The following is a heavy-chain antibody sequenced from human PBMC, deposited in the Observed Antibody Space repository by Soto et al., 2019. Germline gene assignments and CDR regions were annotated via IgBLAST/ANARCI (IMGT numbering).Heavy chain of an antibody. Sequence: EVQLLESGGDLVQPGGSLRLSCAASEFTFSSYAMSWVRQAPGKGLEWVSGISNSGVNTYYAYSVKGRFTISRDNSKNTPYLQMNGLSAEDTALYYCARDRYPAVTASPTFDYWVQGTMVTVS. CDR1: EFTFSSYA. CDR2: ISNSGVNT. J-gene: IGHJ4*02. D-gene: IGHD2-21*02. V-gene: IGHV3-23*01. CDR3: ARDRYPAVTASPTFDY.